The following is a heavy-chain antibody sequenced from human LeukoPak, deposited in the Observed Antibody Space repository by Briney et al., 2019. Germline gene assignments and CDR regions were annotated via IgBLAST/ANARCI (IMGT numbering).Heavy chain of an antibody. J-gene: IGHJ1*01. CDR3: ASGRATVVVAATPFFQH. V-gene: IGHV5-51*01. D-gene: IGHD2-15*01. CDR2: IYPCDSDT. Sequence: GESLKISRKGSGYSLTTYWNGWVRQIPGKGLGGMVIIYPCDSDTRYSPSFQGPVTISADKSISTAYLQWSSLKASDTAMYYCASGRATVVVAATPFFQHWGQGTLVTVSS. CDR1: GYSLTTYW.